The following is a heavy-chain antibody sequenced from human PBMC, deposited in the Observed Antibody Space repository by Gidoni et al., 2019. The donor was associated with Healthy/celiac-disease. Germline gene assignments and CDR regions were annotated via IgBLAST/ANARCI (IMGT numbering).Heavy chain of an antibody. CDR2: ISGSGGST. CDR3: ASGGGDYVPFDY. V-gene: IGHV3-23*01. D-gene: IGHD4-17*01. Sequence: GKGLEWVSAISGSGGSTYYADSVKGRFTISRDNSKNTLYLQMNSLRAEDTAVYYCASGGGDYVPFDYWGQGTLVTVSS. J-gene: IGHJ4*02.